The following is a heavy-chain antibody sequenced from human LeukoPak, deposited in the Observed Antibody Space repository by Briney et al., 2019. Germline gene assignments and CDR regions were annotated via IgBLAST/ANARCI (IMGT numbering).Heavy chain of an antibody. CDR3: ARDGGSYDLGFDP. D-gene: IGHD1-26*01. J-gene: IGHJ5*02. V-gene: IGHV1-69*04. CDR2: IIPILGIA. Sequence: SVKVSCKASGGTFSSYTISWVGQAPGQGLEWMGRIIPILGIANYAQKFQGRVTITADKSTSTAYMELSGLRSEDTAVYYCARDGGSYDLGFDPWGQGTLVTVSS. CDR1: GGTFSSYT.